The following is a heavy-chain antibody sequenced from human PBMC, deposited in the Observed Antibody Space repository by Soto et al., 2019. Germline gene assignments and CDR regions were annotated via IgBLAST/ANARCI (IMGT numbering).Heavy chain of an antibody. CDR3: AKCPLLWSGYYTDYYYGMDV. Sequence: PGGSLRLSCAASGFTFSSYGMHWVRQAPGKGLEWVAVISYDGSNKYYADSVKGRFIISRDNSKNTLYLQMNSLRAEDTAVYYCAKCPLLWSGYYTDYYYGMDVWGQGTTVTVSS. CDR1: GFTFSSYG. V-gene: IGHV3-30*18. J-gene: IGHJ6*02. D-gene: IGHD3-3*01. CDR2: ISYDGSNK.